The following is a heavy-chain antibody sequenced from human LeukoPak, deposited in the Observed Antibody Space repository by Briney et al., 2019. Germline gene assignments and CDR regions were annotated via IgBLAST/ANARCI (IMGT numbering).Heavy chain of an antibody. CDR3: ARDSYYYGSGDYYMDV. Sequence: SETLSLTCTVSGGSISSYYWSWIRQPAGKGLEWIGRIHTSGSNNYNPSLKSRVTMSADTSKNQFSLKLSSVTAADTAVYYCARDSYYYGSGDYYMDVWGKGTTVTISS. CDR2: IHTSGSN. J-gene: IGHJ6*03. V-gene: IGHV4-4*07. D-gene: IGHD3-10*01. CDR1: GGSISSYY.